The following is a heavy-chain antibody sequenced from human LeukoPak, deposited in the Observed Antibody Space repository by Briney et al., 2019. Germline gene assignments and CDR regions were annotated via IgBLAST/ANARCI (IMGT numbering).Heavy chain of an antibody. CDR1: GGSFSGYY. CDR3: ASPRAERSTWYAVDY. CDR2: INHSGST. J-gene: IGHJ4*02. V-gene: IGHV4-34*01. D-gene: IGHD6-13*01. Sequence: SETLSLTCAVYGGSFSGYYWSWIRQPPGKGLEWIGEINHSGSTNYNPSLKSRVTISVDKSKNQFSLKLSSVTAADTAVYYCASPRAERSTWYAVDYWGQGTLVTVSA.